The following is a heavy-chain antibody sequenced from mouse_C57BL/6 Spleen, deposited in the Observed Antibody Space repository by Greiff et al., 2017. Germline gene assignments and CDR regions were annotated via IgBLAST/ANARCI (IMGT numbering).Heavy chain of an antibody. D-gene: IGHD2-3*01. CDR2: IDPSDSYT. Sequence: VQLQQPGAELVMPGASVKLSCKASGYTFTSYWMHRVKQRPGQGLEWIGEIDPSDSYTNYNQKFKGKYTLTVDKSSSTAYMQLSSLTSEDSAVYYCARSNDGYYSNWGQGTTLSVSS. J-gene: IGHJ2*01. CDR3: ARSNDGYYSN. CDR1: GYTFTSYW. V-gene: IGHV1-69*01.